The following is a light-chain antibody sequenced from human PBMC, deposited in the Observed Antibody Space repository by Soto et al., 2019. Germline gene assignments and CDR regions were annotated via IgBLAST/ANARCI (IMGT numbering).Light chain of an antibody. CDR2: DTN. Sequence: QTVVTQEPSLTVSPGGTVTLTCASSSGAVTSAYFPSWVQQKPGQAPRALIYDTNKKYSWTPARFSGSLLGGKAALTLSGVQPEDEADYFCLVYYGGALFGGGTKLPS. CDR3: LVYYGGAL. CDR1: SGAVTSAYF. J-gene: IGLJ2*01. V-gene: IGLV7-43*01.